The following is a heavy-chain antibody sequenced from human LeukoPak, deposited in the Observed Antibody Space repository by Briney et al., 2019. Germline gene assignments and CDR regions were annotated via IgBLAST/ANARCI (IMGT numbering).Heavy chain of an antibody. D-gene: IGHD1-26*01. Sequence: PSETLSLTCTVSGGSISSSSYYWGWIRQPPGKGLEWIGSIYYSGSTYYNPSLKSRVTISVDTSKNQFSLKLSSVTAADTAVYYCARHDAYSGSYENWGQGTLVTVSS. CDR1: GGSISSSSYY. CDR2: IYYSGST. CDR3: ARHDAYSGSYEN. J-gene: IGHJ4*02. V-gene: IGHV4-39*01.